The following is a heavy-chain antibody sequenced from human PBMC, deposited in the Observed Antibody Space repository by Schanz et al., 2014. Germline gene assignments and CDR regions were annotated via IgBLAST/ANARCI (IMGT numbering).Heavy chain of an antibody. CDR2: ISGSGGST. V-gene: IGHV3-66*02. J-gene: IGHJ4*02. Sequence: VQLVESGGGLVKPGGSLRLSCAASGFTVSSNHMSWVRQAPGKGLEWVSAISGSGGSTYYADSVKGRFTVSRDNSRTPQYQQMSSLRTENAAVYCGANAAGYSDYGAYFDFWGQGTLVTVSS. CDR3: ANAAGYSDYGAYFDF. CDR1: GFTVSSNH. D-gene: IGHD5-12*01.